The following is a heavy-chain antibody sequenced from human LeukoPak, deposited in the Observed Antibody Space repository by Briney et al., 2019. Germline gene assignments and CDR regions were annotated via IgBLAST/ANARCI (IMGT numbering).Heavy chain of an antibody. V-gene: IGHV3-23*01. CDR3: AKYNSGLEY. CDR1: GLTFSDYR. J-gene: IGHJ4*02. D-gene: IGHD6-19*01. Sequence: GGSLRLSCAVSGLTFSDYRMIWVRQAPEKRLEWVAVTAGADDVIQYADSVKGRFTISRDNSKNTLYLQMNSLETEDTAVYYCAKYNSGLEYWGQGTLVTVSS. CDR2: TAGADDVI.